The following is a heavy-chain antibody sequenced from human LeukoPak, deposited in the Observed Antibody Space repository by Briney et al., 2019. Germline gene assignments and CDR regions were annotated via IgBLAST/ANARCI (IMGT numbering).Heavy chain of an antibody. D-gene: IGHD5-18*01. Sequence: GASVKVSCKASGGTFGSYAISWVRQAPGQGLEWMGRIIPIFGTADYAQKFQGRVTITTDESTSTAYMELSSLRSENTAVYYCAREVDTAMVRLLDYWGQGTLVTVSS. CDR3: AREVDTAMVRLLDY. J-gene: IGHJ4*02. CDR1: GGTFGSYA. CDR2: IIPIFGTA. V-gene: IGHV1-69*05.